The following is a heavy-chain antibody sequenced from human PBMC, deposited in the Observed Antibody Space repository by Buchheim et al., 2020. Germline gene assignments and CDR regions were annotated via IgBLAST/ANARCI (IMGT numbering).Heavy chain of an antibody. V-gene: IGHV4-39*07. J-gene: IGHJ4*02. CDR3: ARGFFYHSTDDF. CDR1: DGSISSSDYY. CDR2: IYNSGRT. D-gene: IGHD2-8*02. Sequence: QLLLQESGPGLVKPSETLSLTCSVSDGSISSSDYYWGWIRQPPGKGLEWNGSIYNSGRTHYHPSLESRVSISVDTSKNQVSLKLTFVTAADTAVYYCARGFFYHSTDDFWGQG.